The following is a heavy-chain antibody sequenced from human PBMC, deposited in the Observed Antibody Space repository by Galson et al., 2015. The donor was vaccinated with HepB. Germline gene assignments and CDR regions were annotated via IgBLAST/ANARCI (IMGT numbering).Heavy chain of an antibody. D-gene: IGHD6-19*01. J-gene: IGHJ3*02. Sequence: CAISGDSVSSNSAAWNWIRQSPSRGLAWLGRTYYRSKWYHDYAVSVKSRITSNPDTSKNQFSLHLNSGTPEDTAVYYCARESQGSRAGADPRRAFDIWGQGTMVTVSS. CDR3: ARESQGSRAGADPRRAFDI. CDR1: GDSVSSNSAA. V-gene: IGHV6-1*01. CDR2: TYYRSKWYH.